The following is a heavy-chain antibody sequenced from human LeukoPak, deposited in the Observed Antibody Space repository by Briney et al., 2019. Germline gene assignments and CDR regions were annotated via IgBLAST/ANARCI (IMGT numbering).Heavy chain of an antibody. D-gene: IGHD3-22*01. Sequence: ASVKVSCKASGYTFTGYYMHWVRQAPGQGLEWMGWINPNSGGTNYAQKFQGRVTTTRDTSISTAYMELSRLRSDDTAVYYCARGPITMIVVVILFNYWGQGTLVTVSS. J-gene: IGHJ4*02. V-gene: IGHV1-2*02. CDR1: GYTFTGYY. CDR3: ARGPITMIVVVILFNY. CDR2: INPNSGGT.